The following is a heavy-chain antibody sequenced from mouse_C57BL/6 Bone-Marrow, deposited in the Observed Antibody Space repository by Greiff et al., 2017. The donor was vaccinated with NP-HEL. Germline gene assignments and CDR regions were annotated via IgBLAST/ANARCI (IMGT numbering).Heavy chain of an antibody. CDR2: IYPRSGNT. D-gene: IGHD1-1*01. CDR3: ARYYCGSSYPYYAMDY. V-gene: IGHV1-81*01. J-gene: IGHJ4*01. CDR1: GYTFTSYG. Sequence: QVQLQQSGAELARPGASVKLSCKASGYTFTSYGISWVKQRTGQGLEWIGEIYPRSGNTYYNEKFKGKATLTADKSSSTAYMELRNLTSEDSAVYFCARYYCGSSYPYYAMDYWGQGTSVTVSS.